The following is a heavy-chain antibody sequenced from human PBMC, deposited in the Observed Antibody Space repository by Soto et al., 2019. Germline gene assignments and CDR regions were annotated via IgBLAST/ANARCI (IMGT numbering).Heavy chain of an antibody. CDR2: IYYSGST. CDR3: ARQSGLLWFGEFYYYYGMDV. D-gene: IGHD3-10*01. CDR1: GGSISSSSYY. V-gene: IGHV4-39*01. J-gene: IGHJ6*02. Sequence: SETLSLTCTVSGGSISSSSYYWGWIRQPPGKGLEWIGSIYYSGSTYYNPSLKSRVTISVDTSKNQFSLKLSSVTAADTAVYYCARQSGLLWFGEFYYYYGMDVWGQGTTVTVSS.